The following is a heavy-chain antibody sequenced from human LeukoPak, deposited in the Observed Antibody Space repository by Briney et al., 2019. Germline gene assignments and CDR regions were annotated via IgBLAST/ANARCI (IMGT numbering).Heavy chain of an antibody. J-gene: IGHJ3*02. CDR3: ASEDLRRRAFDI. CDR1: GGSISIYY. V-gene: IGHV4-59*08. CDR2: IYYSGST. Sequence: SETLSLTCTVSGGSISIYYWSWIRQPPGKGLEWIGYIYYSGSTNYNPSLKSRVTISVDTSKNQFSLKLSSVTAADTAVYYCASEDLRRRAFDIWGQGTMVTVSS. D-gene: IGHD4-17*01.